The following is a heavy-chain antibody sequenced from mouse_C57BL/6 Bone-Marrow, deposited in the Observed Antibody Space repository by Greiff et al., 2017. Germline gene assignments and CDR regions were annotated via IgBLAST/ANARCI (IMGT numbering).Heavy chain of an antibody. CDR3: ARDYYGSSYEDYYAMDY. Sequence: EVMLVESGGGLVKPGGSLKLSCAASGFTFSSYAMSWVRQTPEKRLEWVATISDGGSYTYYPDNVKGRFTISRDNAKNNLYLQMSQLKSEDTAMYYCARDYYGSSYEDYYAMDYWGQGTSVTVSS. D-gene: IGHD1-1*01. V-gene: IGHV5-4*01. J-gene: IGHJ4*01. CDR1: GFTFSSYA. CDR2: ISDGGSYT.